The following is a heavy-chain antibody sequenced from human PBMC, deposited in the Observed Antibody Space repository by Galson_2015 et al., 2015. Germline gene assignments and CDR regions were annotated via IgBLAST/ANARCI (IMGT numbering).Heavy chain of an antibody. CDR3: ARGERVSSGWYLDY. CDR1: GFTFSSYA. CDR2: ISYDGSNK. J-gene: IGHJ4*02. V-gene: IGHV3-30-3*01. Sequence: SLRLSCAASGFTFSSYAMHWVRQAPGKGLEWVAVISYDGSNKYYTDSVKGRFTISRDNSKNTLYLQMNSLRAEDTAVYYCARGERVSSGWYLDYWGLGALVTVSS. D-gene: IGHD6-25*01.